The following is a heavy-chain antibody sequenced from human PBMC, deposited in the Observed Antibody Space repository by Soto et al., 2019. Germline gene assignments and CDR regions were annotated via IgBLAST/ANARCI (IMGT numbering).Heavy chain of an antibody. D-gene: IGHD3-9*01. CDR1: GFTFSNAW. V-gene: IGHV3-15*07. J-gene: IGHJ5*02. CDR2: IKSKTDGGTT. Sequence: PGGSLRLSCAASGFTFSNAWMNWVRQAPGKGLEWVGRIKSKTDGGTTDYAAPVKGRFTISRDDSKNTLYLQMNSLKTEDTAVYYFTSDRLRYFDWLLLGYNWFDPWGQGTLVTVSS. CDR3: TSDRLRYFDWLLLGYNWFDP.